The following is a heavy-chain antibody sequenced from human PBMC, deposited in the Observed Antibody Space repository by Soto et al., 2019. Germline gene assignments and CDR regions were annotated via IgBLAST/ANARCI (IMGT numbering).Heavy chain of an antibody. CDR2: IFSNDEK. CDR3: ARITYYYDSSGYYPYYFDY. D-gene: IGHD3-22*01. J-gene: IGHJ4*02. Sequence: SGPTLVNPTETLTLTCTVSGFSLSNARMGVSWIRQPPGKALEWLAHIFSNDEKSYSTSLKSRLTISKDTSKSQVVLTMTNMDPVDTATYYCARITYYYDSSGYYPYYFDYWGQGTLVTVSS. CDR1: GFSLSNARMG. V-gene: IGHV2-26*01.